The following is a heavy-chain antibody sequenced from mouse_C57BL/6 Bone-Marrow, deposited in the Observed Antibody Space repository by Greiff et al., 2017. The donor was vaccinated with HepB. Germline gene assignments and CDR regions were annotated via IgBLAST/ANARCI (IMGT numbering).Heavy chain of an antibody. CDR3: ARRDSSGYSGWFAY. V-gene: IGHV1-82*01. J-gene: IGHJ3*01. Sequence: VQLQQSGPELVKPGASVKISCKASGYAFSSSWMNWVKQRPGKGLEWIGRIYPGDGDTNYNGKFKGKATLTADKSSSTAYMQLSSLTSEDSAVYFCARRDSSGYSGWFAYWGQGTLVTVSA. CDR2: IYPGDGDT. D-gene: IGHD3-2*02. CDR1: GYAFSSSW.